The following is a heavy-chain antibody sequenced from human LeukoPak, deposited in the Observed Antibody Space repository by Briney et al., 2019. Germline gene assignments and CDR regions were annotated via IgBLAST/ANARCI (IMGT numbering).Heavy chain of an antibody. D-gene: IGHD2-2*01. CDR3: ARAGYCGSTSCYGYYYYGLDV. CDR1: GFTFDDYG. CDR2: INWNGGST. V-gene: IGHV3-20*04. Sequence: GGSLRLSCAASGFTFDDYGMSWVRQAPGKGLEWVSGINWNGGSTGYAGSVKGRFTISRDNAKNSLYLQMSSLRAEDTALYYCARAGYCGSTSCYGYYYYGLDVWGQGTTVTVSS. J-gene: IGHJ6*02.